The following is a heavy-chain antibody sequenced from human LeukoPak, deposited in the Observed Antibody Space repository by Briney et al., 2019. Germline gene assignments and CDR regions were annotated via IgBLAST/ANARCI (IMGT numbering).Heavy chain of an antibody. Sequence: GGSLRLSCAASGFTFSSYWMHWVRQAPGKGLVWVSRINSDGSSTSYADSVKGRFTISRDNAKNSLYLQMNSLRAEDTAVYYCAIQTLDSGSYSSPRDYWGQGTLVTVSS. V-gene: IGHV3-74*01. CDR2: INSDGSST. CDR3: AIQTLDSGSYSSPRDY. CDR1: GFTFSSYW. J-gene: IGHJ4*02. D-gene: IGHD1-26*01.